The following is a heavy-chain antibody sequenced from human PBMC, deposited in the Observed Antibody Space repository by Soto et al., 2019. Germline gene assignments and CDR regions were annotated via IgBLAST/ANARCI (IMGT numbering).Heavy chain of an antibody. CDR3: ARGGCTDGVCTYYFDY. CDR2: INPDSGAT. D-gene: IGHD2-8*01. Sequence: QVQLVQSGAELKKPGASVKVSCKASGYTLTDYYIHWVRQAPGQGLEWMGWINPDSGATKSTQKFQGSVTMTRDTSISTAYMELTRLRSDDTAVYYCARGGCTDGVCTYYFDYWGQGTLINVSS. J-gene: IGHJ4*02. V-gene: IGHV1-2*02. CDR1: GYTLTDYY.